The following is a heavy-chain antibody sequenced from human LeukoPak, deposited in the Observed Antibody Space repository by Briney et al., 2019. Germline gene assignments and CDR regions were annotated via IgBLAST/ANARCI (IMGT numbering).Heavy chain of an antibody. CDR3: AREALRLGMDV. D-gene: IGHD5-12*01. CDR2: IYYSGST. CDR1: GGSISSDY. V-gene: IGHV4-59*01. Sequence: PSETLSLTCTVSGGSISSDYWSWIRQPPGKGLEWIGYIYYSGSTNYNPSLKSRVTISVDTSKNQFSLKLSSVTAADTAVYYCAREALRLGMDVWGKGTTVTISS. J-gene: IGHJ6*03.